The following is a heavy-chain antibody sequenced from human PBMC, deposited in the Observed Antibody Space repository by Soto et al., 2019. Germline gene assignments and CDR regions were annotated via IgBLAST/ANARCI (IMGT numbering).Heavy chain of an antibody. Sequence: GXLRLSCVASGFTLSTFHMNWVRQSPGKWLEWVSHISTRSTTIYYADSVKGRFTISRDNAMNSLYLHMNSLRDEDTAVYYSARDPISNQGHDFDLWGQGTLVTVSS. D-gene: IGHD2-8*01. CDR1: GFTLSTFH. CDR3: ARDPISNQGHDFDL. J-gene: IGHJ4*02. CDR2: ISTRSTTI. V-gene: IGHV3-48*02.